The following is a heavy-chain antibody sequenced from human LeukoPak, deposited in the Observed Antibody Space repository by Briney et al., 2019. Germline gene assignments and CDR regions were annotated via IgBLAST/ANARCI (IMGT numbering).Heavy chain of an antibody. D-gene: IGHD3-10*01. CDR2: ISYSGST. Sequence: SETLSLTCTVSGGSLSSRYWSWIRQPPGKGLEWIGYISYSGSTNYNPSLKSRVTISVDVSKNQFSLRLTSVTAADTAVYYCARHYGSGSDFYYYGMDVWGQGTTVTVSS. V-gene: IGHV4-59*08. CDR3: ARHYGSGSDFYYYGMDV. CDR1: GGSLSSRY. J-gene: IGHJ6*02.